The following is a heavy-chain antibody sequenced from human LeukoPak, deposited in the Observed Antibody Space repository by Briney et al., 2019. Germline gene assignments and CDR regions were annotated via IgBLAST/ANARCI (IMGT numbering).Heavy chain of an antibody. V-gene: IGHV3-30*04. CDR2: ISYDGNIK. D-gene: IGHD6-6*01. CDR1: GFTLSSHA. J-gene: IGHJ6*03. Sequence: GGSLRLSCAASGFTLSSHAIHWVRQAPGKGLEWVALISYDGNIKYYADSVKGRFTISRDNSKNTLSLQMNSLRPEDTAVYYCARAHLSSSSTDYMDVWVKGTTVTVSS. CDR3: ARAHLSSSSTDYMDV.